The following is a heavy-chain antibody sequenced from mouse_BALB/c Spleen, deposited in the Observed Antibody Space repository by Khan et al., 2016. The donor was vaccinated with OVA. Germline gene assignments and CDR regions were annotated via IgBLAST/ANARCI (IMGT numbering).Heavy chain of an antibody. CDR3: ARGNYYGYALDY. CDR2: ISYSGST. V-gene: IGHV3-2*02. CDR1: GYSITSNYA. Sequence: EVQLQESGPGLVKPSQSLSLTCTVNGYSITSNYAWNWIRQFPGNKLEWMGYISYSGSTNYNPSLKSQLSITRDTSKNQFFLLLHSVTTEDSATYYCARGNYYGYALDYWGQGTSVTVSS. D-gene: IGHD1-1*01. J-gene: IGHJ4*01.